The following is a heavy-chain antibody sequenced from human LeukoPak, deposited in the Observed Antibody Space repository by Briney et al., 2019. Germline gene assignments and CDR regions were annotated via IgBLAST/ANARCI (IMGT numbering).Heavy chain of an antibody. CDR1: GFTFSSYG. V-gene: IGHV3-33*06. J-gene: IGHJ6*03. D-gene: IGHD1-26*01. CDR2: IWYDGSNK. CDR3: AKAPTTAYYYYYMDV. Sequence: GGSLRLSCAASGFTFSSYGMHWVRQAPGKGLEWVAVIWYDGSNKYYADSVKGRFTISRDNSKNTLYLQMNSLRAEDTAVYYCAKAPTTAYYYYYMDVWGKGTTVTVSS.